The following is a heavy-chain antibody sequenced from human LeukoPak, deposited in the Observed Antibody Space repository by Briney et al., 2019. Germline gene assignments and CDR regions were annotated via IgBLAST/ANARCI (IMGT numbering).Heavy chain of an antibody. CDR2: IYPGDSDT. Sequence: GESLKISCKGSGYSFTSYWIGWVRQMPGKGLEWMGIIYPGDSDTRYSPSFQGQVTISADKSISTAYLQWSSLKASDTAMYYCARQGYSSGWYDYYYYYYMDVWGKGTTVTVSS. D-gene: IGHD6-19*01. CDR1: GYSFTSYW. CDR3: ARQGYSSGWYDYYYYYYMDV. J-gene: IGHJ6*03. V-gene: IGHV5-51*01.